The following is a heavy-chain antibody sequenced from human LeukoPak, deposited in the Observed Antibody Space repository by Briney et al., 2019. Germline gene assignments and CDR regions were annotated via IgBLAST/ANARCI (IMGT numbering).Heavy chain of an antibody. CDR3: ARSAVVISAAGTLNWFDS. V-gene: IGHV1-46*01. CDR1: GYTFTIYH. J-gene: IGHJ5*01. D-gene: IGHD6-13*01. CDR2: INPSGSST. Sequence: ASVKVSCKASGYTFTIYHMHWARQAPGQGLEWMGVINPSGSSTTYAQKFQGRVTMTGDTSTSTVYMELSSLRSADTAVYYCARSAVVISAAGTLNWFDSWGQGTQVTVSS.